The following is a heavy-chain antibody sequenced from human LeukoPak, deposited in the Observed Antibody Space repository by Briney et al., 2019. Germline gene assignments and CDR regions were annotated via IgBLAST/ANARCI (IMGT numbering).Heavy chain of an antibody. D-gene: IGHD3-16*01. J-gene: IGHJ5*02. V-gene: IGHV1-18*01. CDR3: ARDTSEGDYAWWFDP. CDR2: ISAYNGNT. Sequence: ASVKVSCKASGGTFSSYDIRWVRQAPAQGLEWMGWISAYNGNTNYAQKLQGRVTMTTDTSTSTAYMELGSLRSDDTAVYYCARDTSEGDYAWWFDPWGQGTLVTVAS. CDR1: GGTFSSYD.